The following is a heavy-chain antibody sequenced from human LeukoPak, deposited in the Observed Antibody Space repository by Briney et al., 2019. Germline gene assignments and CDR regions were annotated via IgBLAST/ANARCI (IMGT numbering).Heavy chain of an antibody. D-gene: IGHD3-10*01. J-gene: IGHJ4*02. CDR3: ARDKAMVRGVIIDGLDY. CDR1: GFTFSSYA. CDR2: ISYDGSNK. V-gene: IGHV3-30*04. Sequence: GRSLRLSCAASGFTFSSYAMHWVCQAPGKGLEWVAVISYDGSNKYYADSVKGRFTISRDNSKNTLYLQMNSLRAEDTAVYYCARDKAMVRGVIIDGLDYWGQGTLVTVSS.